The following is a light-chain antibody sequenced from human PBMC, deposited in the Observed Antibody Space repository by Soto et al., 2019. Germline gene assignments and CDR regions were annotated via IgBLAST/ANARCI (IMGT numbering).Light chain of an antibody. CDR1: SSNIGTHT. CDR2: TNN. V-gene: IGLV1-44*01. Sequence: QSVLTQPPSASGTPGQKVTISCSGSSSNIGTHTVHWYQQLPEAAPKLLIYTNNQRPSGVPDRFSGSKSGTSASLDISGLQSEDEADYYCATWDDRRNGVLFGGGTKVTVL. J-gene: IGLJ2*01. CDR3: ATWDDRRNGVL.